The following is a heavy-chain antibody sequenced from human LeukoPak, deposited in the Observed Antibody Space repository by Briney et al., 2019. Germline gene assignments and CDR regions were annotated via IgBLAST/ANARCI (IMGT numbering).Heavy chain of an antibody. CDR2: IVGSGGGT. V-gene: IGHV3-23*01. Sequence: GGSLRLSCAASGFTFSSYEMNWVRQAPGKGLEWVSSIVGSGGGTYYADSVKGRFTISRDNSKNTVYLHVNSLRAADTAVYYCAKTDHASYHFDLFDYWDQGTLVTVSS. CDR3: AKTDHASYHFDLFDY. J-gene: IGHJ4*02. CDR1: GFTFSSYE. D-gene: IGHD2-2*01.